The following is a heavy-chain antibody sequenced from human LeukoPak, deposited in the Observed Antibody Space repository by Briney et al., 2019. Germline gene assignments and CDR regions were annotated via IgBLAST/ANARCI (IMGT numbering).Heavy chain of an antibody. D-gene: IGHD3-10*01. CDR2: ICAYNGGT. CDR1: GYTFTSYA. CDR3: ARDQLRYYGSNNYYSDMDF. J-gene: IGHJ6*02. V-gene: IGHV1-18*01. Sequence: ASVTVSCKASGYTFTSYAIAWVRQAPGQRLEWMGWICAYNGGTNYAQKFRGRVTMTTDTSTNTGYMELRSLRSDDTAVYFCARDQLRYYGSNNYYSDMDFWGQGTTVTVSS.